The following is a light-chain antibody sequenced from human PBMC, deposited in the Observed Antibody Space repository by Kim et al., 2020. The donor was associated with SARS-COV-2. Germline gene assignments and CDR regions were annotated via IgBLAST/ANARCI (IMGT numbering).Light chain of an antibody. J-gene: IGLJ1*01. CDR3: QACDSSTALYV. CDR2: QDS. Sequence: SYELTQPPSVSVSPGQTASITCSGDKLGDKYACWYQQKPGQSPVLVIYQDSKRPSGIPERFSGSNSGNTATLTISGTQAMDEADYYCQACDSSTALYVFG. V-gene: IGLV3-1*01. CDR1: KLGDKY.